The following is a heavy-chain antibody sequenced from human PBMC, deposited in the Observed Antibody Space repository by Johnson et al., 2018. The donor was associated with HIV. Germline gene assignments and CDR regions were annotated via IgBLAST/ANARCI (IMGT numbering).Heavy chain of an antibody. J-gene: IGHJ3*02. CDR3: ASCESDSSGRGAFDT. D-gene: IGHD3-22*01. V-gene: IGHV3-30*04. CDR1: GFTFSSYA. CDR2: ISHDGRHK. Sequence: QVQLVESGGGVVQPGRSLRLSCAASGFTFSSYAMHWVRQAPGKGLEWVAVISHDGRHKYYADSVKGRFSLSRDISKNTLYLQMNSLRAEDTAVYYCASCESDSSGRGAFDTWGQGTMVIVSS.